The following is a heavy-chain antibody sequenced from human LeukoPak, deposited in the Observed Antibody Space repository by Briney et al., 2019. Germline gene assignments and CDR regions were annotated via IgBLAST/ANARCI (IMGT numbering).Heavy chain of an antibody. Sequence: GGSLRLSCAASGYTVNRNYMSWVRQAPGKGLEWVSVIYTDSTYYADSVKGRFTLSRDSSKNVLFLQMSSLSAEDTAVYYCARCKEVATITDTWGQGTLVTVSS. CDR2: IYTDST. V-gene: IGHV3-66*01. CDR1: GYTVNRNY. CDR3: ARCKEVATITDT. J-gene: IGHJ5*02. D-gene: IGHD5-12*01.